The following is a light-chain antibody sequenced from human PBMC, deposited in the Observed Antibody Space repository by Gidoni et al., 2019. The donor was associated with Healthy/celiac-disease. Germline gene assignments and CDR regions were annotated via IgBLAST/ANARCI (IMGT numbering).Light chain of an antibody. CDR2: GNS. CDR3: QSYDSSLSVYV. Sequence: QSVLPQPPSVPGAAGQRVTISCTGSSSNIGAGYDVHWYQQLPGTAPKLLIYGNSNRPSGVPDRFSGSKSGTSASLAITGLQAEDEADYYCQSYDSSLSVYVFGTGTKVTVL. J-gene: IGLJ1*01. CDR1: SSNIGAGYD. V-gene: IGLV1-40*01.